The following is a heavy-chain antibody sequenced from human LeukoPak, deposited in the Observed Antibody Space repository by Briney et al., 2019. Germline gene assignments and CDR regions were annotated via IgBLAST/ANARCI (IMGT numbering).Heavy chain of an antibody. D-gene: IGHD3-10*01. CDR2: IYSGGST. J-gene: IGHJ4*02. CDR3: ARVGVGYGSGYYFDY. CDR1: AFTVSSNY. V-gene: IGHV3-53*01. Sequence: GGSLRLSCAASAFTVSSNYMSWVRQAPGKGLEWVSVIYSGGSTYYADSVKGRFTISRDNSKNTLYLRMNSLRAEDTAVYYCARVGVGYGSGYYFDYWGQGTLVTVSS.